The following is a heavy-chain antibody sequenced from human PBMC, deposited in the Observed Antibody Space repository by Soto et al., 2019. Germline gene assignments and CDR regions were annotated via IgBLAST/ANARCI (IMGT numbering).Heavy chain of an antibody. CDR3: AKADGEQWLLPHLDK. D-gene: IGHD6-19*01. Sequence: PGGSLRLSCVASGFNFKKFAMSWVRQAPGEGLEWVSGISCCGGSTSYADSVKGRFSIARDDPTNTLSLQMNNLRVEDTAQYYCAKADGEQWLLPHLDKWGQGTLVTVSS. CDR2: ISCCGGST. J-gene: IGHJ4*02. V-gene: IGHV3-23*01. CDR1: GFNFKKFA.